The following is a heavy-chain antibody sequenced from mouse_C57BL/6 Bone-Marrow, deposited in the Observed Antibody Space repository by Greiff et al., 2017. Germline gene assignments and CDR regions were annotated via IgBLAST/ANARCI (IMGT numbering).Heavy chain of an antibody. J-gene: IGHJ2*01. V-gene: IGHV14-4*01. CDR2: IDPENGDT. Sequence: VQLKESGAELVRPGASVKLSCTASGFNIKDDYMHWVKQRPEQGLEWIGWIDPENGDTEYASKFQGKATITADTSSDTAYLQLSSLTSEDTAVYYCTTRAIVTQYYLDYWGQGTTLTVSS. CDR1: GFNIKDDY. CDR3: TTRAIVTQYYLDY. D-gene: IGHD2-5*01.